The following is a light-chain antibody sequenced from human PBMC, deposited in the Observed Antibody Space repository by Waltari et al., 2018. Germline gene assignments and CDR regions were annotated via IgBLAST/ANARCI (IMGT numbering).Light chain of an antibody. CDR1: QSVSSY. Sequence: EIVLTQSPVTLSLSPGERAALPCRASQSVSSYLAWYQQKPGQAPRLLIYDSSNRATGIPARFSGSGSGTDFTLTSSSLEPEDSAVYYCQQRSNWPPVTFGGGTKVEIK. CDR2: DSS. CDR3: QQRSNWPPVT. J-gene: IGKJ4*01. V-gene: IGKV3-11*01.